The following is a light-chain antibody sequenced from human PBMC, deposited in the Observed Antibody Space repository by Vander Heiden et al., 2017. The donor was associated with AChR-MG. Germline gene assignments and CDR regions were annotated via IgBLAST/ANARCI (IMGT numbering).Light chain of an antibody. CDR1: SSDVGNYNY. Sequence: QSALTQPVSVSGSPGQSITISCTGTSSDVGNYNYVSWYQQYPGKAPKLIIYEVSNRPSGVSYRFSGSKSGNTASLTISGLQADDEADYYCSSYTSSDTLGVFGGGTKLTVL. V-gene: IGLV2-14*01. J-gene: IGLJ3*02. CDR2: EVS. CDR3: SSYTSSDTLGV.